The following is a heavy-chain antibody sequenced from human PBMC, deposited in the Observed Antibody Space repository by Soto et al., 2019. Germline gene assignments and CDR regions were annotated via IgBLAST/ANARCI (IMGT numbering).Heavy chain of an antibody. Sequence: EVQLLESGGGLVQPGGSLRLSCAASGFTFSSYAMSWVRQAPGTGLEWVSAISGSGGSTYYADSVKGRFTISRDNSKNTLYLQMNSLRAEDTAVYYCAKDPRWIQLPQDVWGKGTTVTVSS. D-gene: IGHD5-18*01. CDR3: AKDPRWIQLPQDV. J-gene: IGHJ6*04. CDR1: GFTFSSYA. CDR2: ISGSGGST. V-gene: IGHV3-23*01.